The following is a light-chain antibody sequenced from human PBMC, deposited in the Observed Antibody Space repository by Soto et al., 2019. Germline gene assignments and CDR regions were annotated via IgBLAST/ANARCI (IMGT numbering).Light chain of an antibody. CDR2: AAS. CDR3: QHYGSSWT. V-gene: IGKV1-27*01. J-gene: IGKJ1*01. Sequence: DIQMTQSPASLSASIGDRVTITCRASQGISNYLAWYQQKPGKVPKLLIYAASTLQSGVPSRFSGSGSGTDFTLTISSLQPEDVATYYCQHYGSSWTFGQGTKVEIK. CDR1: QGISNY.